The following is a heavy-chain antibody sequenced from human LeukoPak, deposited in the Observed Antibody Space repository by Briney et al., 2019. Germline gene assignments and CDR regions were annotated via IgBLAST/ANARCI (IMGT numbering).Heavy chain of an antibody. J-gene: IGHJ6*02. CDR2: ISGSGGST. V-gene: IGHV3-23*01. Sequence: GGSLRLSCAASGFTFSSYAMSWVRQAPGKGLEWVSAISGSGGSTYYADSVKGRFTISRDNSKNTLYLQMNSLRAEDTAVYYCAKGSGYYSYYGMDVWGQGTTVTVS. D-gene: IGHD1-26*01. CDR1: GFTFSSYA. CDR3: AKGSGYYSYYGMDV.